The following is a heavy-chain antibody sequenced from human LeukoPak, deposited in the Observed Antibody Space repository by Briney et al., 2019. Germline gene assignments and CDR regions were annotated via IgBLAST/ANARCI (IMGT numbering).Heavy chain of an antibody. J-gene: IGHJ4*02. Sequence: GGSLRLSCGASGFTFSTYAMSWVRQAPGKGLEWVSTISGSGGSTYYADSVKGRFTISRDDSKNTLYLQMNSQRAEDTAVYYCAVDRGHWGQGTLVTVSS. V-gene: IGHV3-23*01. CDR3: AVDRGH. CDR2: ISGSGGST. CDR1: GFTFSTYA. D-gene: IGHD1-14*01.